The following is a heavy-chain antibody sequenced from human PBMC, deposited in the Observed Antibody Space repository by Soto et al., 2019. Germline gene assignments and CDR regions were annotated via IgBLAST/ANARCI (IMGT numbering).Heavy chain of an antibody. J-gene: IGHJ5*02. CDR3: SRAREVGWLVQGWFDP. CDR1: GLIFSDYP. Sequence: GGSLRLSCAASGLIFSDYPMHWVRQAPGKGLEWVSVISYDGNNKYYADSVKDRFATSRDNSKNTLYLQMNSLRAEDTAVYYCSRAREVGWLVQGWFDPWGQGTLVTVSS. V-gene: IGHV3-30*09. CDR2: ISYDGNNK. D-gene: IGHD6-19*01.